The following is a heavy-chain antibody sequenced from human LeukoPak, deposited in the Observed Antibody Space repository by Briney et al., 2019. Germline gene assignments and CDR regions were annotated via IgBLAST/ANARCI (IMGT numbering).Heavy chain of an antibody. V-gene: IGHV3-48*04. J-gene: IGHJ4*02. Sequence: TGGSLRPSCAASGFTFSRYSMNWVRQAPGKGLEWVSYISRSSSTIHYADSVKGRFTISRDNAKSSLFLQMNSLRAEDTAVYYCARDGGATMVRGVATYDSWGQGTLVTVSS. D-gene: IGHD3-10*01. CDR1: GFTFSRYS. CDR2: ISRSSSTI. CDR3: ARDGGATMVRGVATYDS.